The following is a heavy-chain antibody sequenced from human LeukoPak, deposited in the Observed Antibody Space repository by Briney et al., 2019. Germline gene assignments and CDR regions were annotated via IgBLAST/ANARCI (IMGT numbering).Heavy chain of an antibody. J-gene: IGHJ4*02. CDR3: ARAADDSGYDRPYYFDY. V-gene: IGHV4-34*01. Sequence: GSLRLSRAASEFTFINYVMTWIRQPPGKGLEWIGEINHSGSTNYNPSLKSRVTISVDTSKNQFSLKLSSVTAADTAVYYCARAADDSGYDRPYYFDYWGQGTLVTVSS. CDR1: EFTFINYV. D-gene: IGHD5-12*01. CDR2: INHSGST.